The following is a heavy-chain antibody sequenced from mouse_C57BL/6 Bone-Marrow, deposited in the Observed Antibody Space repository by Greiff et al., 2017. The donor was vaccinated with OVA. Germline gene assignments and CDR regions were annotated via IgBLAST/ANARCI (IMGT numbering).Heavy chain of an antibody. D-gene: IGHD1-1*01. V-gene: IGHV2-4*01. Sequence: QVQLQQSGPGLVQPSQSLSITCTVSGFSLTSYGVHWVRQPPGKGLEWLGVIWSGGSTDYNAAFISRLSISKDNSKSQVFFKMNSLQADDTAIYYCAKNGTTVVGYAMDYWGQGTSVTVSS. CDR3: AKNGTTVVGYAMDY. CDR1: GFSLTSYG. J-gene: IGHJ4*01. CDR2: IWSGGST.